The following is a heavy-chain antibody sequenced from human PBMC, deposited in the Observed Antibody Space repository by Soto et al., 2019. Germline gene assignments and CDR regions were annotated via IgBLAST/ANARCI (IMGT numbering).Heavy chain of an antibody. Sequence: SSETLSLTCTVSGGSLSSQYWTWIRQPPGKGLEWIGYVHYSGNTNYNPSLKSRVTISVDTSKNQFSLKLNSMTAADTAVYYCARHNYGSGSTYFDYWGQGTLVTSPQ. CDR2: VHYSGNT. D-gene: IGHD3-10*01. CDR3: ARHNYGSGSTYFDY. J-gene: IGHJ4*02. CDR1: GGSLSSQY. V-gene: IGHV4-59*08.